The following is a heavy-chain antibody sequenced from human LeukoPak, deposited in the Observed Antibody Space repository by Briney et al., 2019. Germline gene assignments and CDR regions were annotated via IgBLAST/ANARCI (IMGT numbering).Heavy chain of an antibody. CDR3: ARDADIVVVPAAMRDYYYYYYMDV. V-gene: IGHV4-61*02. Sequence: SETLSLTCTVSGGSISSGSYYWSWIRQPAGKGLEWIGRIYTSGSTNYNPSLKSRVTISVDTSKNQFSLKLSSVTAADTAVYYCARDADIVVVPAAMRDYYYYYYMDVWGKGTTVTVSS. CDR1: GGSISSGSYY. D-gene: IGHD2-2*01. CDR2: IYTSGST. J-gene: IGHJ6*03.